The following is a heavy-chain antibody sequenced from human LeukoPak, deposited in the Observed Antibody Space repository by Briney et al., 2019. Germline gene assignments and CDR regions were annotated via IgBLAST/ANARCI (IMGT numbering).Heavy chain of an antibody. V-gene: IGHV4-30-4*01. CDR1: GASIRSGDYY. CDR3: ARGISRGGYYDSSGYNAFDP. J-gene: IGHJ5*02. CDR2: IYDSGST. D-gene: IGHD3-22*01. Sequence: PSETLSLTCTVSGASIRSGDYYWSWIRQPPGKGLEWIGYIYDSGSTYYNPSLKSRITISVDTSENRFSLKLSSVTATDTAVYYCARGISRGGYYDSSGYNAFDPWGQGTLVTVSS.